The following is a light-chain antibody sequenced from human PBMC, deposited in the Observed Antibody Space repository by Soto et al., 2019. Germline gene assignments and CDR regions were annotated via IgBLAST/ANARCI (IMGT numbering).Light chain of an antibody. V-gene: IGKV3-11*01. CDR2: DAF. CDR3: QQRSNWAPIT. Sequence: ELVLTHSPATLSLSPGERATLSCIASQSVSSYLAWYQHKPGQAPRLLIYDAFNRATGVPVRFSGSGSGTDFTLTISSLEPEDFAVYYCQQRSNWAPITFGPGTKVDIK. J-gene: IGKJ3*01. CDR1: QSVSSY.